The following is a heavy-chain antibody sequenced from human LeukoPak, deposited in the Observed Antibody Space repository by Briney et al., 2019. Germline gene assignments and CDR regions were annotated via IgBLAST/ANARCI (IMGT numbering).Heavy chain of an antibody. V-gene: IGHV2-5*02. CDR2: IYWDDDK. Sequence: ESGPTLVKPTQTLTLTCTFSGFSLSTSGVGVAWIRQPPGKALEWLAVIYWDDDKRYSPSLKTRLTITTDTSKNQVVLTMTNMDPVDTATYYCAHNLAWEVYFNYWGQGTLVTVSS. D-gene: IGHD1-26*01. CDR3: AHNLAWEVYFNY. J-gene: IGHJ4*02. CDR1: GFSLSTSGVG.